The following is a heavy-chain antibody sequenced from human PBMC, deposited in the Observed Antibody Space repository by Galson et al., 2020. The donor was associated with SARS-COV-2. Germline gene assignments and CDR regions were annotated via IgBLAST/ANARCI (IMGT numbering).Heavy chain of an antibody. D-gene: IGHD7-27*01. J-gene: IGHJ4*02. CDR1: GGSFSGYY. CDR2: INHSGRT. Sequence: SETLSLTCAVYGGSFSGYYWSWIRQPPGKGLEWIGEINHSGRTNYNPSLRSRVTISVDTSKNQFSLKLGSVTAAATAVYYCASVPPLGYYFDYWGQGTLVTVSS. CDR3: ASVPPLGYYFDY. V-gene: IGHV4-34*01.